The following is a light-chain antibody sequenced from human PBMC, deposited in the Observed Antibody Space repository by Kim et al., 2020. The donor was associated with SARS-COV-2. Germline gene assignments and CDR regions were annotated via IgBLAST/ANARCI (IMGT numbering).Light chain of an antibody. V-gene: IGLV3-19*01. CDR3: NSRDSSGNPYV. CDR1: SRRTYY. CDR2: GEN. J-gene: IGLJ1*01. Sequence: ALGQTVRGTCQGDSRRTYYASWYQQKPGQAPVLVIYGENNRPSGIPDRFSGSSSGNTASLTITGAQAEDEADYYCNSRDSSGNPYVFGTGTKVTVL.